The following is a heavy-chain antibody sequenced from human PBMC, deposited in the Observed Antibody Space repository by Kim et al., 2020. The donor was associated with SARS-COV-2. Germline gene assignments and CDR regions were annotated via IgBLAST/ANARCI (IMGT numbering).Heavy chain of an antibody. CDR3: ARALLGYSYGSYGMDV. D-gene: IGHD5-18*01. V-gene: IGHV4-61*01. CDR2: IYYSGST. CDR1: GGSVSSGSYY. Sequence: SETLSLTCTVSGGSVSSGSYYWSWIRQPPGKGLEWIGYIYYSGSTNYNPSLKSRVTISVDTSKNQFSLKLSSVTAADTAVYYCARALLGYSYGSYGMDVWGQGTTVTVSS. J-gene: IGHJ6*02.